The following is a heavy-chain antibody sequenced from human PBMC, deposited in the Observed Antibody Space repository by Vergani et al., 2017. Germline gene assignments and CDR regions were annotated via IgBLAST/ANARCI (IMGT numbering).Heavy chain of an antibody. CDR1: GYTISYYY. D-gene: IGHD3-9*01. V-gene: IGHV1-46*03. J-gene: IGHJ4*02. CDR2: INPSGGHT. CDR3: SRGDYGILTGYRY. Sequence: QVQVVPSGAEVKKSGASVKVSCKTSGYTISYYYMHWVRQAPGQGLEWMGIINPSGGHTNYTPKFQGRVTMTSDTSTSTVYMELSSLRSEDTAIYYCSRGDYGILTGYRYWGQGTLVTVSA.